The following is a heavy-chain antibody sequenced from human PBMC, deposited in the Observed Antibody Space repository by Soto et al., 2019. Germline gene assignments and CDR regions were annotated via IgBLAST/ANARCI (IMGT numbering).Heavy chain of an antibody. CDR2: IYYSGST. D-gene: IGHD2-15*01. V-gene: IGHV4-39*07. CDR3: ARQVGYCSGGSCLEYYFDY. J-gene: IGHJ4*02. Sequence: PSETLSLTCTVSGGSISSSSYSWAWIRQPPGKGIEWIGYIYYSGSTYYNPSLKSRVTISVDTSKNQFFLKLSSVTAADTAVYYCARQVGYCSGGSCLEYYFDYWGQGTLVTVSS. CDR1: GGSISSSSYS.